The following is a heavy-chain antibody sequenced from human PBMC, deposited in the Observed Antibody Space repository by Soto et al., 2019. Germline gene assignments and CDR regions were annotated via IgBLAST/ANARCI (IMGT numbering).Heavy chain of an antibody. V-gene: IGHV3-30-3*01. J-gene: IGHJ6*02. CDR2: ISYDGSNK. CDR1: GFTFSSYA. CDR3: ARDRRTRFRYYYGMDV. Sequence: QVQLVESGGGVVQPGRSLRLSCAASGFTFSSYAMHWVRQAPGKGLEWVAVISYDGSNKYYADSVKGRFTISRDNSKNTLYLQMNSLRAEDTAVYYCARDRRTRFRYYYGMDVWGQGTTVTVSS.